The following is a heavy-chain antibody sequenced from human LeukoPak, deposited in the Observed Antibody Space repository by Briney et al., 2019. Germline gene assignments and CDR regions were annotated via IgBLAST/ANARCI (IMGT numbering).Heavy chain of an antibody. J-gene: IGHJ4*02. CDR3: ASYADSGSYFDY. CDR2: IYYSGST. CDR1: GGSISSYY. Sequence: SETLSLTCTASGGSISSYYWSWIRQPPGKGLEWIGYIYYSGSTNYNPSLKSRVTISVDTSKNQFSLKLSSVTAADTAVYYCASYADSGSYFDYWGQGTLVTVSS. V-gene: IGHV4-59*01. D-gene: IGHD4-17*01.